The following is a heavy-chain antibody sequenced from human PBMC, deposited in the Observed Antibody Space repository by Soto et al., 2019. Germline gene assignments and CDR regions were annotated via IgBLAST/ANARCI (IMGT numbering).Heavy chain of an antibody. V-gene: IGHV4-31*03. J-gene: IGHJ3*02. CDR3: ARTSIFGVVLNAFDI. CDR1: GGSFSGGGYY. CDR2: ISYSGST. Sequence: PSETLSLTCTVSGGSFSGGGYYWSWIRQHPGKGLEWMGYISYSGSTKYKTSLQSRITISVDTSENQFSLRLTSVTAADTAIYFCARTSIFGVVLNAFDIWGQGTLVTVSS. D-gene: IGHD3-3*01.